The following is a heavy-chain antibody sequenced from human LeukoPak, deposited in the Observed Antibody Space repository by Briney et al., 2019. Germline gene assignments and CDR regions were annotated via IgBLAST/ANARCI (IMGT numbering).Heavy chain of an antibody. Sequence: GGSLRLSCAASGFTFRNFWMHWVRQVPGKGLVWVSRINTDGTDTDYADSVRGRFTISRDHASNTLYLQMNSLRDEDAAVYYCARGYCTNGVCFYLDYWGQGTLVTLSS. CDR2: INTDGTDT. V-gene: IGHV3-74*01. CDR1: GFTFRNFW. CDR3: ARGYCTNGVCFYLDY. J-gene: IGHJ4*02. D-gene: IGHD2-8*01.